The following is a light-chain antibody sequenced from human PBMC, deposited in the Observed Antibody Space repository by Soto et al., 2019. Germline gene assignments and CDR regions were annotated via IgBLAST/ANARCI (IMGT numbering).Light chain of an antibody. V-gene: IGLV2-8*01. CDR1: SSDVGGYNY. J-gene: IGLJ2*01. Sequence: QSALTQPPSASGSPGQSVTISCTGTSSDVGGYNYVSWYQQHPGKAPKLMIYEVIKRPSGVPDRFSGSKSGNRASLTVSGLQAEDEADYYCSSYAGSDVVFGGGTKLTVL. CDR2: EVI. CDR3: SSYAGSDVV.